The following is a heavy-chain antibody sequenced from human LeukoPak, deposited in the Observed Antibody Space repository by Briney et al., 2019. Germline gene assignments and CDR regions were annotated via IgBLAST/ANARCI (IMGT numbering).Heavy chain of an antibody. J-gene: IGHJ4*02. CDR1: GGTFSSYA. D-gene: IGHD4-17*01. V-gene: IGHV1-69*04. CDR2: IIPILGIA. CDR3: ARDVRGDFYFDY. Sequence: ASVKVSCKASGGTFSSYAISWVRQAPGQGLEWMGRIIPILGIANYAQKFQGRVTITADKSTSTAYMELSSLRSEDTAVYYCARDVRGDFYFDYWGQGTLVTVPS.